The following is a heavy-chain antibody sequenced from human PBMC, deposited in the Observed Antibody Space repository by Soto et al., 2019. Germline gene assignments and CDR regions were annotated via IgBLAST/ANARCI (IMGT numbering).Heavy chain of an antibody. D-gene: IGHD3-9*01. CDR2: IYYSGST. V-gene: IGHV4-39*01. J-gene: IGHJ6*02. CDR3: ARYRAIFRCCYWPPPYYYYYGMDV. CDR1: GGSISSSSYY. Sequence: PSETLSLTCTVSGGSISSSSYYWGWIRQPPGKGLEWIGSIYYSGSTYYNPSLKSRVTISVDTSKNQSSLKLSCVTADDTAVYYCARYRAIFRCCYWPPPYYYYYGMDVWGQGTTVTVSS.